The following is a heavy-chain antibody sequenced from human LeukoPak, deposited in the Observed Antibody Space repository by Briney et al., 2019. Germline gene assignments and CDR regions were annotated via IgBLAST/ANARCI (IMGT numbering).Heavy chain of an antibody. J-gene: IGHJ4*02. D-gene: IGHD4-17*01. CDR3: ARHTVTSHSTDY. CDR2: INSDGNST. V-gene: IGHV3-74*01. CDR1: GFTFSSYW. Sequence: GGSLRLSCVASGFTFSSYWMHWVRQAPGKGLVWVSRINSDGNSTSYADSVKGRFTISRDNAKNTVYLQMKSLRAEDTAVYFCARHTVTSHSTDYWGQGTLVTVSS.